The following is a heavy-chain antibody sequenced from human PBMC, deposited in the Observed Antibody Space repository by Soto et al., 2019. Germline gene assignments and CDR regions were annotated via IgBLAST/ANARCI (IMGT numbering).Heavy chain of an antibody. Sequence: PGGSQRLSSASSGGSFRDYYMSWIRQAPGKGLEWVSYISSIGKTIYYADSVKGRFTVSRDNAKSSLFLQMDSLRAEDTAVYYCASKLAISKDYWGQGTLVTVSS. CDR2: ISSIGKTI. CDR3: ASKLAISKDY. CDR1: GGSFRDYY. V-gene: IGHV3-11*01. J-gene: IGHJ4*02. D-gene: IGHD2-21*01.